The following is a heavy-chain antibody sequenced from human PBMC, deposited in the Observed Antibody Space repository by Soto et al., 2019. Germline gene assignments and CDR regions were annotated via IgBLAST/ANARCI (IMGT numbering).Heavy chain of an antibody. D-gene: IGHD3-10*02. Sequence: QVQLVESGGGVVQPGRSLRLSCAASGFTFSSYAMHWVRQAPGKGLEWVAVISYDGSNKYYADSVKGRFTISRDNSKNTVYLQMNSLRAEDTAVYYCARTAMFVNDAFDIWGQCTMVTVSS. CDR3: ARTAMFVNDAFDI. CDR2: ISYDGSNK. V-gene: IGHV3-30-3*01. J-gene: IGHJ3*02. CDR1: GFTFSSYA.